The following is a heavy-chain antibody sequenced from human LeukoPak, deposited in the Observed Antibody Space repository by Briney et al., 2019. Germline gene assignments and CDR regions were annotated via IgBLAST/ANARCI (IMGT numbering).Heavy chain of an antibody. J-gene: IGHJ6*02. CDR3: ARTWNSDWLFPADYYYGMDV. CDR2: IIPILGIA. CDR1: GGTFSSYA. Sequence: GASVKVSCKASGGTFSSYAISWVRQAPGQGLEWMGRIIPILGIANYAQKFQGRVTITADKSTSTAYMELSSLRSEDTAVYYCARTWNSDWLFPADYYYGMDVWGQGTTVTVSS. V-gene: IGHV1-69*04. D-gene: IGHD3-9*01.